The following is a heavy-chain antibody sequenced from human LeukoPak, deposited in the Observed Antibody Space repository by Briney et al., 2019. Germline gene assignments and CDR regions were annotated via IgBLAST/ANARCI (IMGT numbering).Heavy chain of an antibody. V-gene: IGHV4-39*01. Sequence: SETLSFTGTVSGGSISSSSYYWGWIRQPPGKGLEWIGSIYYSGSTYYNPSLKSRVTISVDTSKNQFSLKLSSVTAADTAVYYCAGQDTMIVVVIPNWGQGTMETVSS. CDR3: AGQDTMIVVVIPN. D-gene: IGHD3-22*01. J-gene: IGHJ4*01. CDR1: GGSISSSSYY. CDR2: IYYSGST.